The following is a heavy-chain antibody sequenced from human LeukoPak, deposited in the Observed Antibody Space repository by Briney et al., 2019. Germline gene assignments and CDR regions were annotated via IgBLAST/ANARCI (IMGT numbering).Heavy chain of an antibody. Sequence: SETLSLTCTVPGGSISSYYWSWIRQPPGKGLEWIGYIYYSGSTNYNPSLKSRVTISVDTSKNQFSLKLSSVTAADTAVYYCARVTTVTTYFRFDPWGQGTLVTVSS. V-gene: IGHV4-59*01. J-gene: IGHJ5*02. CDR1: GGSISSYY. D-gene: IGHD4-11*01. CDR3: ARVTTVTTYFRFDP. CDR2: IYYSGST.